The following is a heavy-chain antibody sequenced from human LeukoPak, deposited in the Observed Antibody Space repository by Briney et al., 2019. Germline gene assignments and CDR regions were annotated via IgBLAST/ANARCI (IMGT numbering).Heavy chain of an antibody. Sequence: GASVKVSCKASGYTFTTYGFSWVRQAPGQGLEWMGWVSVFDNDNRVYAQKFQGRVTMTRNTSISTAYMELSSLRSEDTAVYYCARTDEITMVREYYYGMDVWGQGTTVTVSS. CDR3: ARTDEITMVREYYYGMDV. CDR2: VSVFDNDNR. CDR1: GYTFTTYG. D-gene: IGHD3-10*01. J-gene: IGHJ6*02. V-gene: IGHV1-18*01.